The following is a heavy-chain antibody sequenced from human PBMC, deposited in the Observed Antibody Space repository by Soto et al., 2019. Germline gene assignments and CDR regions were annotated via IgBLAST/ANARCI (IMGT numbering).Heavy chain of an antibody. CDR2: TSYDGNNE. D-gene: IGHD1-1*01. Sequence: GGSLRLSCAASGFTFSNYAVHWVRQAPGKGLEWVALTSYDGNNEYYTDSVKGRFTISRDNSKNTLFLQMNSPRPEDTAVYYCAKDKGVFNWATSYFDYWGQGALVTVSS. V-gene: IGHV3-30*18. CDR3: AKDKGVFNWATSYFDY. J-gene: IGHJ4*02. CDR1: GFTFSNYA.